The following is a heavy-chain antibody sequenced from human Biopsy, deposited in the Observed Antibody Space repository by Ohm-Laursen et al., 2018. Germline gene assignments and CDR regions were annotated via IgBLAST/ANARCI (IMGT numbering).Heavy chain of an antibody. D-gene: IGHD3-22*01. V-gene: IGHV4-4*07. J-gene: IGHJ3*01. CDR3: ASVVLGPTNDAFDL. CDR2: IYPGGST. Sequence: SDTLSLTCNVSGGDINNYYWSWIRQPAGKGLEWIGRIYPGGSTNYNPSLKSRFTMSVDTSKNQLSLRLRTVTAADTAMYYCASVVLGPTNDAFDLWGQGTMVVVSS. CDR1: GGDINNYY.